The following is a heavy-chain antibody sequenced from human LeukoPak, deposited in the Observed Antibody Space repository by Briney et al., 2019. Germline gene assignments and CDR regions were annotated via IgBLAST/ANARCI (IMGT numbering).Heavy chain of an antibody. J-gene: IGHJ3*02. Sequence: PGGSLRLSCAASGFTFSNAWMSWVRQAPGKGLEWVGRIKSKTDGGTTDYAAPVKGRFTISRDDSKNTLYLQMNSLRAEDTAVYYCAKGLRKIYYDSSGPLEDAFDIWGQGTMVTVSS. CDR1: GFTFSNAW. V-gene: IGHV3-15*01. D-gene: IGHD3-22*01. CDR2: IKSKTDGGTT. CDR3: AKGLRKIYYDSSGPLEDAFDI.